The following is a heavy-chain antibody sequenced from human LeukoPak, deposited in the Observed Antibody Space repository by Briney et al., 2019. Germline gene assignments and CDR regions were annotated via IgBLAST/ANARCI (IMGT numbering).Heavy chain of an antibody. CDR3: ARDGSVVGATTIG. D-gene: IGHD1-26*01. CDR2: INAGNGNT. Sequence: ASVKVSCKASGYTFTSYAMHWVRQAPGQRLEWMGWINAGNGNTKYSQKFQGRVTITRDTSASTAYMELSSLRSEDTAVYYCARDGSVVGATTIGWGQGTLVTVSS. V-gene: IGHV1-3*01. J-gene: IGHJ4*02. CDR1: GYTFTSYA.